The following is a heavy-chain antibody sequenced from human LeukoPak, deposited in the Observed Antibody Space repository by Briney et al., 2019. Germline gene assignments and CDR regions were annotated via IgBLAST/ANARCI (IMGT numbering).Heavy chain of an antibody. CDR1: GFTVSSNY. J-gene: IGHJ4*02. D-gene: IGHD4-17*01. CDR3: ARDFDDYAFYFDY. CDR2: IKQDGSEK. V-gene: IGHV3-7*01. Sequence: PGGSLRLSCAASGFTVSSNYMSWVRQAPGKGLEWVANIKQDGSEKYYVDSVKGRFTISRDNAKNSLYLQMNSLRAEDTAVYYCARDFDDYAFYFDYWGQGTLVTVPS.